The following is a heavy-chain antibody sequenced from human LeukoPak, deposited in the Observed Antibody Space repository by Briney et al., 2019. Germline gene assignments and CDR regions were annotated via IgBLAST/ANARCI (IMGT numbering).Heavy chain of an antibody. CDR1: GFTFSSYA. CDR3: VKSPGLYYYDSTGYYFDY. D-gene: IGHD3-22*01. Sequence: GRSLRLSRSVSGFTFSSYAMHCVRQAPGRGLEYVSAITSNGGSTYYADSVKGRFTISRDNSKNTLYLQMSSLRAEDTSVYYCVKSPGLYYYDSTGYYFDYWGQGTLVTVSS. J-gene: IGHJ4*02. V-gene: IGHV3-64D*09. CDR2: ITSNGGST.